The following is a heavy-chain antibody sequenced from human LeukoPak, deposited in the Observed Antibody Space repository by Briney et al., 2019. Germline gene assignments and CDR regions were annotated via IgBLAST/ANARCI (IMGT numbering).Heavy chain of an antibody. CDR3: AREEYFQDSNGYSYYFHS. J-gene: IGHJ4*02. V-gene: IGHV4-4*07. CDR1: GGSIGWDY. D-gene: IGHD3-22*01. Sequence: SETLSLTCTVSGGSIGWDYWSWIRQSAGKGLEWIGRIYKSGSTNYNPAFRSRVTMSVDTSKNQFSLNVTSVTAADTAVYYCAREEYFQDSNGYSYYFHSWGQGSLVTVSS. CDR2: IYKSGST.